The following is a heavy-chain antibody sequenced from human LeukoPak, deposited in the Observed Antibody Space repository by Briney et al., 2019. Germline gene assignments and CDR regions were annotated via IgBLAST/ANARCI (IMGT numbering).Heavy chain of an antibody. CDR1: GFTFSTYS. Sequence: GGSLRLSCAASGFTFSTYSMNWVRQAPGKGLEWVSTISSVGTDLFYADSVRGRFTISRDNAKNSVYLQMNSLRVEDTAVYYCTSRQPYHDFWSGYYGTNWFDPWGQGTLVTVSS. D-gene: IGHD3-3*01. CDR2: ISSVGTDL. CDR3: TSRQPYHDFWSGYYGTNWFDP. J-gene: IGHJ5*02. V-gene: IGHV3-21*06.